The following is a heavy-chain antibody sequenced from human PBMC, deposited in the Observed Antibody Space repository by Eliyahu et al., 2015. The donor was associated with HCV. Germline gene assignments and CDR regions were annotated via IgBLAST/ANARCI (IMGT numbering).Heavy chain of an antibody. CDR2: IYYSGST. V-gene: IGHV4-61*01. Sequence: QVQLQESGPGLVKPSETLSLTCTVSGGSVSSGSYYWSWIRQPPGKGLEWIGYIYYSGSTNYNPSLKSRVTISLDTSKNQFSLKLSSVTAADTAVYYCARREGSSIGYWGQGTLVTVSS. J-gene: IGHJ4*02. CDR3: ARREGSSIGY. D-gene: IGHD1-26*01. CDR1: GGSVSSGSYY.